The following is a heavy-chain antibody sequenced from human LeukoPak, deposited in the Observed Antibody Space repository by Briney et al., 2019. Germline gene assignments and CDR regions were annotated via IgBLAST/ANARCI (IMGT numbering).Heavy chain of an antibody. CDR3: ARDEIESDDYGDYGWFDP. J-gene: IGHJ5*02. V-gene: IGHV3-7*01. CDR2: IKQDGSEK. CDR1: GFTFSSYW. Sequence: PGGSLRLSCAASGFTFSSYWMSWVRQAPGKGLEWVANIKQDGSEKCYVDSVKGRFTISRDNAKNSLYLQMNSLRAEDTAVYYCARDEIESDDYGDYGWFDPWGQGTLVTVSS. D-gene: IGHD4-17*01.